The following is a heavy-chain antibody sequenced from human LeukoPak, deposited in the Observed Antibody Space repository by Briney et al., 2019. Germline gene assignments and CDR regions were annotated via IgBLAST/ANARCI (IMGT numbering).Heavy chain of an antibody. D-gene: IGHD3-10*01. CDR1: GFTFSSSS. CDR2: ITDAVGST. Sequence: GGSLRLSCAASGFTFSSSSISWVRQAPGKGLEWVSAITDAVGSTHYADSVKGRFTISRDNSKNTLYLQMNNLRAEDTAVYYCAKYYYASGSYSHDYWGQGTLVIVSS. CDR3: AKYYYASGSYSHDY. J-gene: IGHJ4*02. V-gene: IGHV3-23*01.